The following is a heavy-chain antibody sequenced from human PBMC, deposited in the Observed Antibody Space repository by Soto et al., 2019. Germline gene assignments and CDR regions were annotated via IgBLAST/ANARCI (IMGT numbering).Heavy chain of an antibody. J-gene: IGHJ4*02. V-gene: IGHV1-58*01. Sequence: SVKVSCKASGFTFTSSAFQWVRQARGQRLEWIGWIAVGSGYTDYAQRFQDRVTLTRDMSTATTYMELSRLTSEDTAIYYCAADATAWQQMVPSDYWGQGTLVTVSS. D-gene: IGHD2-8*01. CDR2: IAVGSGYT. CDR3: AADATAWQQMVPSDY. CDR1: GFTFTSSA.